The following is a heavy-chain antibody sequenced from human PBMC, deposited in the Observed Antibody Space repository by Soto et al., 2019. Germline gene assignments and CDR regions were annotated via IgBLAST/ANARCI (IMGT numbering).Heavy chain of an antibody. Sequence: GGSLRLSCAASGFTFSSYGMHWVRQVPGKGLEWVAVIWYDGSNKYYADSVKGRFTISRDNSKNTLYLQMNSLRAEDTAVYYCARDRMVRFLEWLLGPDDAFDIWGQGTMVTVSS. CDR2: IWYDGSNK. CDR1: GFTFSSYG. CDR3: ARDRMVRFLEWLLGPDDAFDI. V-gene: IGHV3-33*01. J-gene: IGHJ3*02. D-gene: IGHD3-3*01.